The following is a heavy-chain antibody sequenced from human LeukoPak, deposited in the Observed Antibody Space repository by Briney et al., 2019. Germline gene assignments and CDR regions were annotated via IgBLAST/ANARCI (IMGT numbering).Heavy chain of an antibody. CDR1: GFSFSVCA. Sequence: GGSLRLSCAASGFSFSVCAMNWVRQAPGKGLEWVSSFGGSGGGPWHAASVKGRFSISRDNSKNTLYLQMSSLSDEDTALYYCAKARGATVNDPADYWGQGILVTVSS. CDR2: FGGSGGGP. CDR3: AKARGATVNDPADY. V-gene: IGHV3-23*01. J-gene: IGHJ4*02. D-gene: IGHD1-26*01.